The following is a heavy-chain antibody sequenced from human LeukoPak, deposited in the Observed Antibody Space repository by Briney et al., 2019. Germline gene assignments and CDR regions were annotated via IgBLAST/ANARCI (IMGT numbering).Heavy chain of an antibody. CDR3: ARMYTSSSYFDS. CDR2: IHYSGST. CDR1: GGSTSGYY. Sequence: SETLSLTCTVSGGSTSGYYWNWIRQPPGKGLEWIGYIHYSGSTKYNPSLKSRVTISVDTSKNHSSLKLTSVTAAGTAVYYCARMYTSSSYFDSWGQGTLVTVSS. V-gene: IGHV4-59*08. J-gene: IGHJ4*02. D-gene: IGHD6-6*01.